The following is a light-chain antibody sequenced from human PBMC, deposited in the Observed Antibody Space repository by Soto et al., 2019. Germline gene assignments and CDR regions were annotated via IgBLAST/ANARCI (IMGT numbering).Light chain of an antibody. CDR2: GNT. Sequence: QAVVTQPPSVSGAPGQRVTISCTGSSSNIGAGYDVHWYQLLPGTAPKLLIYGNTNRPSGVPDRFSGSKSGTSASLAITGLQAEDEADYYCQSYDSSLSGDVVFGGGTKLTVL. J-gene: IGLJ2*01. V-gene: IGLV1-40*01. CDR1: SSNIGAGYD. CDR3: QSYDSSLSGDVV.